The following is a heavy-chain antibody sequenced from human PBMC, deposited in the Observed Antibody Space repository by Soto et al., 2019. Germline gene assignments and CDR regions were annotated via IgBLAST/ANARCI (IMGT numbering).Heavy chain of an antibody. D-gene: IGHD6-19*01. Sequence: QVQLVQSGAEVKKPGASVKVSCKASGYTFTSYGISWVRQAPGQGLEWMGWISAYNGNTNYAQKLQGRVTMTTDTSTSTAYMELRSQRSDDTAVYYCARDSSGWSHPRDSTGEDYWGQGTLVTVSS. CDR1: GYTFTSYG. CDR2: ISAYNGNT. V-gene: IGHV1-18*01. CDR3: ARDSSGWSHPRDSTGEDY. J-gene: IGHJ4*02.